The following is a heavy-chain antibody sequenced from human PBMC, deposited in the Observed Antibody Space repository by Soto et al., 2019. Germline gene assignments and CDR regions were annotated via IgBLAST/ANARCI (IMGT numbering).Heavy chain of an antibody. Sequence: ASVKVSCKASGYTFTSYAMHWVRQAPGQRLEWMGWINAGNGNTKYSQKFQGRVTITRDTSASTAYMELSSLRSEDTAVYYCARDRRFWSGYWDRYYYYMDVWGKGTTVTVSS. CDR1: GYTFTSYA. J-gene: IGHJ6*03. CDR3: ARDRRFWSGYWDRYYYYMDV. V-gene: IGHV1-3*01. CDR2: INAGNGNT. D-gene: IGHD3-3*01.